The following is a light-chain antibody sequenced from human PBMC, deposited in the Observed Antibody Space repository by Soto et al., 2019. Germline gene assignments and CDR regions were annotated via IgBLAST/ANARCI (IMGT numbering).Light chain of an antibody. CDR3: SSYAGNNNFVV. J-gene: IGLJ2*01. Sequence: QSALTQPPSASGSPGQSVTISCTGTSSDVGAYKYVSWYQQHPGKAPKLMIHEVTKRPSGVPGRFSGSKSGNTASLTVSGLQAEDEADYYCSSYAGNNNFVVFGGGTKLTVL. V-gene: IGLV2-8*01. CDR2: EVT. CDR1: SSDVGAYKY.